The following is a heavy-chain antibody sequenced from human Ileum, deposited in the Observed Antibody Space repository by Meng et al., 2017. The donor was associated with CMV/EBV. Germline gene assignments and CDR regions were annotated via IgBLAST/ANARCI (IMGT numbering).Heavy chain of an antibody. J-gene: IGHJ5*02. V-gene: IGHV3-30*01. Sequence: GGSLRLSCAASGFIFSTYAMNWVRQAPAKGLEWVAVISYDGSHKYYADSVKGRFTISKDNSNNTLYLQMNSLRADDTAVYYCAREAFSGGYDDGFDPWGQGTLVTVSS. CDR2: ISYDGSHK. CDR1: GFIFSTYA. CDR3: AREAFSGGYDDGFDP. D-gene: IGHD5-12*01.